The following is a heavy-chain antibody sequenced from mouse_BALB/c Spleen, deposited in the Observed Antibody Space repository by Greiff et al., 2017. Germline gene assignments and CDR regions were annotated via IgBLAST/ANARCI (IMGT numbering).Heavy chain of an antibody. V-gene: IGHV5-17*02. CDR3: ARRGYYGSSSYYYAMDY. CDR1: GFTFSSFG. Sequence: EVQGVESGGGLVQPGGSRKLSCAASGFTFSSFGMHWVRQAPEKGLEWVAYISSGSSTIYYAATVKGRFTISRDNPKNTLFLQMTSLRSEDTAMYYCARRGYYGSSSYYYAMDYWGQGTSVTVSS. J-gene: IGHJ4*01. CDR2: ISSGSSTI. D-gene: IGHD1-1*01.